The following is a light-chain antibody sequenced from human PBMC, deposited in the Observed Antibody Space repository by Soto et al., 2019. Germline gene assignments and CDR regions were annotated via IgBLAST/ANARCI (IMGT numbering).Light chain of an antibody. CDR1: QSLLHSNGYNY. J-gene: IGKJ1*01. CDR2: SGS. CDR3: MQARQTPPWT. Sequence: DIVLTQSPLSLPVTPGEPASISCRSSQSLLHSNGYNYLDWYLQRPGQSPQLLIYSGSNRASGVPDRFGGSGSGTDFTLTISRVEAEDVGVYYCMQARQTPPWTFGPGTRVDMK. V-gene: IGKV2-28*01.